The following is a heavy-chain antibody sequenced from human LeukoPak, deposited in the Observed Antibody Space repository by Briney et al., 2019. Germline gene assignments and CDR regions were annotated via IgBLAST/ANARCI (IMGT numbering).Heavy chain of an antibody. J-gene: IGHJ4*02. D-gene: IGHD3-22*01. CDR3: ARDAYYDSSGYYGY. Sequence: LSLTCAVYGGSFSGYYWSWIRQPPGKGLEWVSYISSSGSTIYYADSVKGRFTISRDNAKNSLYLQMNSLRAEDSAVYYCARDAYYDSSGYYGYWGQGTLVTVSS. V-gene: IGHV3-11*01. CDR2: ISSSGSTI. CDR1: GGSFSGYY.